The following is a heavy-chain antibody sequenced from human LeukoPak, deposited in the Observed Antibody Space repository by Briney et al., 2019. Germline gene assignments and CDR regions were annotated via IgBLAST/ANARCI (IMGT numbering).Heavy chain of an antibody. CDR3: ARAVGPFDI. CDR1: GFTFSTYG. CDR2: IWYDGSIK. Sequence: PGGSLRLSCAASGFTFSTYGMHWVRQAPGKGLEWVAVIWYDGSIKYYADSVKGRLTISRDNSKNTLYLQMNSLRAEDTAVYYCARAVGPFDIWGQGTIVIVSS. V-gene: IGHV3-33*01. D-gene: IGHD3-16*01. J-gene: IGHJ3*02.